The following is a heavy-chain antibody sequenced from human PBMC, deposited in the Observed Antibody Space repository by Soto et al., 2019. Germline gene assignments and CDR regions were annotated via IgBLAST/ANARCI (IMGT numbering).Heavy chain of an antibody. CDR1: GFTFNNYA. CDR2: ISGSGGST. CDR3: EKDNRVSIDKYYYFDY. D-gene: IGHD2-15*01. Sequence: PGGSLRLSCAASGFTFNNYAMSWVRQAPGKGLEWVSAISGSGGSTYYADSVKGRFTISRDNSKNTLYLQMNSLRAEDTAVYYCEKDNRVSIDKYYYFDYWGQGSLVTVSS. J-gene: IGHJ4*02. V-gene: IGHV3-23*01.